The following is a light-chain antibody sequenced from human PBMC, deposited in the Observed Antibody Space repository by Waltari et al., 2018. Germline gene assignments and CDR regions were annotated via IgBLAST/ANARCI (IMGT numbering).Light chain of an antibody. CDR3: QQLNSFPYT. CDR2: AAS. V-gene: IGKV1-9*01. Sequence: DIQLTQSPSFLSASVGDRVTITCRASQGISSYLPWYQQQPGEAPKLLISAASTLPSGVPSRFSGSGSGTEFTLTIRSLQPEDFATYYCQQLNSFPYTFGQGTKLDIK. CDR1: QGISSY. J-gene: IGKJ2*01.